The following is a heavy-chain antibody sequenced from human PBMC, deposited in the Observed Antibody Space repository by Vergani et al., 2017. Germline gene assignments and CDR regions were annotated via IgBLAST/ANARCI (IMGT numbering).Heavy chain of an antibody. J-gene: IGHJ4*02. Sequence: EVQLVESGGGLVKPGGSLRLSCAASGFTFSSYAMSWVRQAPGKGLEWVSAISGSGGSTYYADSVKGRFTISRDNSKNTLYLQMNSLRAEDTAVYYCANLDIVVVVAATGGDYWGQGTLVTVSS. CDR2: ISGSGGST. V-gene: IGHV3-23*04. CDR3: ANLDIVVVVAATGGDY. D-gene: IGHD2-15*01. CDR1: GFTFSSYA.